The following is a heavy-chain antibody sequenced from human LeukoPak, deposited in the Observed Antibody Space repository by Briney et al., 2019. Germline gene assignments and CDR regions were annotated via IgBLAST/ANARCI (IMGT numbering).Heavy chain of an antibody. CDR1: GFTFSSYE. J-gene: IGHJ3*02. CDR2: ISSSGSTI. D-gene: IGHD6-13*01. Sequence: AGSLRLSCAASGFTFSSYEMNWVRQAPGKGLEWVSYISSSGSTIYYADSVKGRFTISRDNAKNSLYLQMNSLRAEDTAVYYRAREGGSSWPDAFDIWGQGTMVTVSS. CDR3: AREGGSSWPDAFDI. V-gene: IGHV3-48*03.